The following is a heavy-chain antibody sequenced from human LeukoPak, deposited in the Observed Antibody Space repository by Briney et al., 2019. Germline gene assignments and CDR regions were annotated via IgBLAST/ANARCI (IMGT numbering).Heavy chain of an antibody. J-gene: IGHJ6*03. CDR2: INPNSGGT. V-gene: IGHV1-2*02. D-gene: IGHD2-15*01. Sequence: ASVKVSCKASGYTFTSYGISWVRQAPGQGLEWMGWINPNSGGTNYAQKFQGRVTMTRDTSISTAYMELSRLRSDDTAVYYCARGGRVYYYYMDVWGKGTTVTVSS. CDR3: ARGGRVYYYYMDV. CDR1: GYTFTSYG.